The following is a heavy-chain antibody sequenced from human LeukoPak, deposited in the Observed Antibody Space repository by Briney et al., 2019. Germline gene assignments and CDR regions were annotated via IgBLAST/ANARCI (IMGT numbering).Heavy chain of an antibody. Sequence: PGGSLRLSCAASGFTFSSYWMHWVRQAPGKGLVWVSRINSDGSSTRYADPVKGRFTISRDNAKNTLYLQMNSLRAEDTAVYYCARDGGSSWYEYYYYYGMDVWGQGTTVTVSS. V-gene: IGHV3-74*01. CDR1: GFTFSSYW. CDR2: INSDGSST. J-gene: IGHJ6*02. D-gene: IGHD6-13*01. CDR3: ARDGGSSWYEYYYYYGMDV.